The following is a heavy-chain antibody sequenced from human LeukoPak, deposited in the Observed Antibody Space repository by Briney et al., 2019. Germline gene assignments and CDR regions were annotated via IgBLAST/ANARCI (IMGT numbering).Heavy chain of an antibody. CDR3: ARDRVAVAGYNWFDP. CDR1: GGSFSGYY. Sequence: LETLSLTCAVYGGSFSGYYWSWIRQPPGKGLEWIGEINHSGSTNYNPSLKSRVTISVDTSKNQFSLKLSSVTAADTAVYYCARDRVAVAGYNWFDPWGQGTLVTVSS. J-gene: IGHJ5*02. D-gene: IGHD6-19*01. V-gene: IGHV4-34*01. CDR2: INHSGST.